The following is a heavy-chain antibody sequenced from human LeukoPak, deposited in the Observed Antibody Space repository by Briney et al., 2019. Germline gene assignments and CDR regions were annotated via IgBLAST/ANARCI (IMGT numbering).Heavy chain of an antibody. CDR2: ISAYNGNT. D-gene: IGHD2-15*01. CDR3: ARGGYCSGGSCYLSEFGMDV. Sequence: ASVKVSCEASGYTFTSYGISWVRQAPGQGLEWMGWISAYNGNTNYAQKLQGRVTMTTDTSTSTAYMELRSLRSDDLAVHHFARGGYCSGGSCYLSEFGMDVWGQGTTVTVSS. J-gene: IGHJ6*02. V-gene: IGHV1-18*03. CDR1: GYTFTSYG.